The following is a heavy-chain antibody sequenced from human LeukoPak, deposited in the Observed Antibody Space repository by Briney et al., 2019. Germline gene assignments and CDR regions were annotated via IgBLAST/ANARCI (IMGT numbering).Heavy chain of an antibody. CDR1: GGSISSSSYY. D-gene: IGHD3-10*01. Sequence: LSLTCTVSGGSISSSSYYWGWIRQPPGKGLEWLSYISSTSTYTDYADSVKGRFTISRDNAKNSVYLQMNSLRVEDTAVYYCARGRIGYYGSRSYWDYWGQGTLVTVSS. CDR3: ARGRIGYYGSRSYWDY. V-gene: IGHV3-11*05. J-gene: IGHJ4*02. CDR2: ISSTSTYT.